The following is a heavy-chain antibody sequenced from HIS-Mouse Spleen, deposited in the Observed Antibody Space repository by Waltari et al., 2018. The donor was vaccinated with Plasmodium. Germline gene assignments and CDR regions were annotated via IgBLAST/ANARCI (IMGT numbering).Heavy chain of an antibody. CDR1: GGSTSSSSYY. CDR2: IYYSGST. J-gene: IGHJ5*02. Sequence: QLQLQESGPRLVKPSETLSLTCPVSGGSTSSSSYYWGSIRQPPGKGLEWIGSIYYSGSTYYNPSLKSRVTISVDTSKNQFSLKLSSVTAADTAVYYCARVTAAAGTSWGQGTLVTVSS. D-gene: IGHD6-13*01. V-gene: IGHV4-39*07. CDR3: ARVTAAAGTS.